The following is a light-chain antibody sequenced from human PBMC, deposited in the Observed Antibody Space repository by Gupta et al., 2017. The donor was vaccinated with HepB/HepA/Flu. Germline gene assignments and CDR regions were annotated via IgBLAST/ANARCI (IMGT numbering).Light chain of an antibody. J-gene: IGLJ2*01. CDR3: SQSTNSSTLV. CDR1: SSDVGDYNH. CDR2: NVS. Sequence: QSALTQPASVSASPGQSSTISCTGTSSDVGDYNHVSWYQQHPGKAPQLMLYNVSNRPSGVSNRVSGSKSGNTASMTISGLQAEDDADDYCSQSTNSSTLVFGGGTKLTVL. V-gene: IGLV2-14*03.